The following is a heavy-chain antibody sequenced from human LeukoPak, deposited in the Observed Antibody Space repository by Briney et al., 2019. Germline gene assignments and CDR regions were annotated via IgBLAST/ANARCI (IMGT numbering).Heavy chain of an antibody. D-gene: IGHD3-22*01. CDR3: ARGAYSRTDS. J-gene: IGHJ4*02. CDR1: GGSISSSSYY. V-gene: IGHV4-61*05. Sequence: SETLSLTCTVSGGSISSSSYYWGWIRQPPGKGLEWIGYIYYSGSTNYNPSLKSRVTMSVDMSKNQFSLKLSSVTAADTAMYYCARGAYSRTDSWGQGTLVTVSS. CDR2: IYYSGST.